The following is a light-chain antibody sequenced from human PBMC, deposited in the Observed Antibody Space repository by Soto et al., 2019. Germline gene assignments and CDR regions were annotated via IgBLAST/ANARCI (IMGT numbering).Light chain of an antibody. CDR1: SSDVGGYNY. Sequence: QSALTQPPSASGSPGQSVTISCTGTSSDVGGYNYVSWYQQNPGKAPKLMIYEVIKRPSGVPDRFSGSKSGNTASLTVSGRQAEDEADYYCSSYAGSNNLVFGGGTKVTVL. J-gene: IGLJ3*02. CDR3: SSYAGSNNLV. V-gene: IGLV2-8*01. CDR2: EVI.